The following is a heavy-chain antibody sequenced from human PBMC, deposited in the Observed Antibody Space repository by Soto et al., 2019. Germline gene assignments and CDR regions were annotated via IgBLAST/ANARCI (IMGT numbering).Heavy chain of an antibody. CDR1: GFTFGNYA. CDR3: VKGGEHGPTRGWYYMDV. J-gene: IGHJ6*03. D-gene: IGHD6-19*01. CDR2: FNGGDYPTNYT. Sequence: EVQLLESGGGLVQPGGSLRLSCVASGFTFGNYAMTWVRQAPGKGLEWVSIFNGGDYPTNYTYYADSVKGRFTISRDNSKNTLYLQMNGLQADDTAIYYCVKGGEHGPTRGWYYMDVWGNGIAVTVSS. V-gene: IGHV3-23*01.